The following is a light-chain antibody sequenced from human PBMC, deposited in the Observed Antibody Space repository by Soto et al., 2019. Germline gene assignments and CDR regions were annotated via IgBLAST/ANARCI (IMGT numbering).Light chain of an antibody. CDR3: QQYGSSPIT. CDR1: QSISSW. V-gene: IGKV1-5*03. Sequence: DIQMTQSPSTLSASEGDRVTITCRASQSISSWLAWYQQKPGKAPKLLIYKASSLESGVPSRFSGSGSGTDFTLTISRLEPEDFAVYYCQQYGSSPITFGQGTRLEIK. CDR2: KAS. J-gene: IGKJ5*01.